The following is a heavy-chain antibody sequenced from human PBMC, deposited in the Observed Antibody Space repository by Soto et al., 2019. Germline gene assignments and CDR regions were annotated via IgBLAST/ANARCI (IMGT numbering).Heavy chain of an antibody. CDR1: GGTFSSYA. J-gene: IGHJ6*02. Sequence: QVQLVQSGAEEKKPGSSVRVSCKASGGTFSSYAISWVRQAPGQGLEWMGGIIPIFGTENYAQKFQGRVTITSDESTRTAYMELSSLRSEDTAVYYCARDRIAGSKYYYGMDVWGQGTTVTVSS. D-gene: IGHD6-13*01. V-gene: IGHV1-69*01. CDR2: IIPIFGTE. CDR3: ARDRIAGSKYYYGMDV.